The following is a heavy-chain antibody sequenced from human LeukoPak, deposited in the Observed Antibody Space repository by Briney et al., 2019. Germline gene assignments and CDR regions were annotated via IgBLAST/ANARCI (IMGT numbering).Heavy chain of an antibody. V-gene: IGHV4-39*01. CDR3: ASRYYDFWSGSFNMDV. CDR1: GGSISSSSYY. D-gene: IGHD3-3*01. J-gene: IGHJ6*03. CDR2: IYYNGST. Sequence: SETLSLTCTVSGGSISSSSYYWGWIRQPPGKGLEWIGSIYYNGSTYYNPSLKSRVTISVDTSKNQFSLKLSSVTAADTAVYYCASRYYDFWSGSFNMDVWGKGTTVTVSS.